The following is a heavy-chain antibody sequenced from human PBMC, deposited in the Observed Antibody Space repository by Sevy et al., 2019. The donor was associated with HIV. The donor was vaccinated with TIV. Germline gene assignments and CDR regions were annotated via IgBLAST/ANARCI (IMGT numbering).Heavy chain of an antibody. CDR1: GLTFNSHA. Sequence: GGSLRLSCKASGLTFNSHAMHWVRQAPGKGLEWVAVISYNGGHTFYGDSVKGRFIISRDNSKNTLYLEMNSLKVEDMALYYCARESGYTVNWSPGDHWGQGTLVTVSS. V-gene: IGHV3-30-3*01. CDR2: ISYNGGHT. D-gene: IGHD1-1*01. J-gene: IGHJ4*02. CDR3: ARESGYTVNWSPGDH.